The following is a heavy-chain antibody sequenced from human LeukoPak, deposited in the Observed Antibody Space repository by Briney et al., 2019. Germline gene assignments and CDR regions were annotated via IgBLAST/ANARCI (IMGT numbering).Heavy chain of an antibody. CDR3: ARDTFGEYYYDSSHLY. J-gene: IGHJ4*02. V-gene: IGHV3-11*01. Sequence: GGSLTLTCAASGFTFSDYYMSWIRQAPGKGLEWVSYISSSGSNIYYADSVKGRFTISRDNAKNSLYLQMNSLRAEDTAVYYCARDTFGEYYYDSSHLYWGQGTLVTVSS. CDR2: ISSSGSNI. CDR1: GFTFSDYY. D-gene: IGHD3-22*01.